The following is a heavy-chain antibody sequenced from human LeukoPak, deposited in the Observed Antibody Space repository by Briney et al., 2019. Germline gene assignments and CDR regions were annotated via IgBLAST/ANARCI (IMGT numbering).Heavy chain of an antibody. CDR1: GFTFSSYV. Sequence: GGSLRLSCAASGFTFSSYVIRWVRQAPGKGLEWVSSINAGGGATYYADSVKGRFAISRDNSKNTLYLQMNSLRAEDTAVYFCARRINGTWYYFDYWGQGTLVTVSS. V-gene: IGHV3-23*01. CDR2: INAGGGAT. D-gene: IGHD1-20*01. J-gene: IGHJ4*02. CDR3: ARRINGTWYYFDY.